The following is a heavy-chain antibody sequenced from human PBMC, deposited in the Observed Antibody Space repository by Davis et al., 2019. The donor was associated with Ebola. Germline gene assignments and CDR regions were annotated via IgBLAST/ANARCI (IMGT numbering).Heavy chain of an antibody. CDR3: ARDRYYSGTFDAFDI. CDR2: INPYNGHT. D-gene: IGHD1-26*01. CDR1: GYSFTTYG. Sequence: ASVKVSCKTSGYSFTTYGITWVRQAPGQGLEWMGWINPYNGHTSYSQNLQGRVTMTTDTSTNTAYMELRSLRSDDTGMYFCARDRYYSGTFDAFDIWGQGTMLTVSS. J-gene: IGHJ3*02. V-gene: IGHV1-18*01.